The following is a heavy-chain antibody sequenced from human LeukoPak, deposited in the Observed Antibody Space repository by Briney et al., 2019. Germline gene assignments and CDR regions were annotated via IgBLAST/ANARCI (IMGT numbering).Heavy chain of an antibody. V-gene: IGHV4-59*01. CDR2: VYSTWSS. CDR3: ASTNYYGSGGHNYFDY. D-gene: IGHD2-15*01. J-gene: IGHJ4*02. CDR1: GASISSYY. Sequence: PSETLSLTCTVSGASISSYYWSWIRQPPGKGLEWIGYVYSTWSSNYNPSLNSRVTISVDTSKNQFSLKLSSVTAADTAVYYCASTNYYGSGGHNYFDYWGQGTLVTVSS.